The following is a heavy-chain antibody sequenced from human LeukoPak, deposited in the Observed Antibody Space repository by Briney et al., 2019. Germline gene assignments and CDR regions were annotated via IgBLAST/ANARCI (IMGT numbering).Heavy chain of an antibody. CDR1: GFTFSNYW. CDR3: ARYSSSSSVVA. Sequence: GGSLRLSCAASGFTFSNYWMSWVRQAPGKGLEWLANTKPDGSETHYVDSVKGRFTVSRDNAKNSLYLQVDSLRADDTAVYYCARYSSSSSVVALGQGDLVTVSS. V-gene: IGHV3-7*01. J-gene: IGHJ5*02. D-gene: IGHD6-13*01. CDR2: TKPDGSET.